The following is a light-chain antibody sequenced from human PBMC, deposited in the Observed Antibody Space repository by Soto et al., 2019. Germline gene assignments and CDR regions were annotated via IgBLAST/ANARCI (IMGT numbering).Light chain of an antibody. CDR2: GAS. J-gene: IGKJ1*01. V-gene: IGKV3-20*01. Sequence: EIVLTQSPGTLSLSPGERATLSCRASQSVSSTYLIWYQQKPGQAPRLLIYGASSRATGVPDRFSGGGSGTDFTLTISRLEPEDFAVYHCQQYNNGPPWTFGQGTKVE. CDR3: QQYNNGPPWT. CDR1: QSVSSTY.